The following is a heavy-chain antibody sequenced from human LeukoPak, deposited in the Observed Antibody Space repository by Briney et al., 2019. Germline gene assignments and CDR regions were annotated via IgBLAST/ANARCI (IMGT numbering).Heavy chain of an antibody. Sequence: PGGSLRLSCAASGFIFSSYGMHWVRQAPGKGLEWVANIKQDGSEKYYVDSVKGRFTISRDNAKNSLYLQMNSLRAEDTAVYYCARENTGAAQWLVRDPNFDYWGQGTLVTVSS. CDR3: ARENTGAAQWLVRDPNFDY. CDR1: GFIFSSYG. D-gene: IGHD6-19*01. CDR2: IKQDGSEK. V-gene: IGHV3-7*01. J-gene: IGHJ4*02.